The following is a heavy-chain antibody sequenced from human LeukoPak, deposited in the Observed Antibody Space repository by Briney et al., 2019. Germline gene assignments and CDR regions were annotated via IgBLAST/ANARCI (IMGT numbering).Heavy chain of an antibody. V-gene: IGHV4-59*01. CDR3: ARGITIFGVVLYFDY. CDR2: IYYSGST. J-gene: IGHJ4*02. Sequence: SETLSLTCTVSGGSISSYYWSWIRQPPEKGLEWIGYIYYSGSTNYNPSLKSRVTISVDTSKNQFSLKLSSVTAADTAVYYCARGITIFGVVLYFDYWGQGTLVTVSS. D-gene: IGHD3-3*01. CDR1: GGSISSYY.